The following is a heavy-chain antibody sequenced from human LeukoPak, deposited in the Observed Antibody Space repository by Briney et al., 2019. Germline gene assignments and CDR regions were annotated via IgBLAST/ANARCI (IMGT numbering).Heavy chain of an antibody. Sequence: GGSLRLSCAASGFTFDDYAMHWVRQAPGKGLEWVSGISWNSGSIGYADSVKGRFTISRDNAKNTLYLQMNSLGAEDTAVYNCAREQCTNGVCYLDYWGQGTLVTVSS. CDR3: AREQCTNGVCYLDY. J-gene: IGHJ4*02. CDR2: ISWNSGSI. V-gene: IGHV3-9*01. D-gene: IGHD2-8*01. CDR1: GFTFDDYA.